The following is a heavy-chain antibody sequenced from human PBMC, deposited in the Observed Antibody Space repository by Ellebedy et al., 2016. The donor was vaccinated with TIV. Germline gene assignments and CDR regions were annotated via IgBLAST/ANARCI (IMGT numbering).Heavy chain of an antibody. CDR1: GFTFSSYG. D-gene: IGHD1-26*01. J-gene: IGHJ3*02. CDR3: AKSADSGSYHDAFDI. V-gene: IGHV3-30*18. CDR2: ISYDGSNK. Sequence: GESLKISCAASGFTFSSYGMHWVRQAPGKGLEWVAVISYDGSNKFSADSVRGRFSISRDNSKNTLFPQMNCLRAEDTAVYYCAKSADSGSYHDAFDIWGQGTMVTVSP.